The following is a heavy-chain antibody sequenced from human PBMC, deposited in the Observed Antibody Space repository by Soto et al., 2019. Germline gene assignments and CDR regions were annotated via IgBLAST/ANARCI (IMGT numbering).Heavy chain of an antibody. CDR1: GYTFTSYG. Sequence: GASVKVFCKASGYTFTSYGISWVRQAPGQGLEWMGWISAYNGNTNYAQKLQGRVTMTTDTSTSTAYMELRSLRSDDTALYYCARVVSGVVTARQYFDYWGQGTLVTVSS. CDR3: ARVVSGVVTARQYFDY. V-gene: IGHV1-18*01. D-gene: IGHD2-21*02. J-gene: IGHJ4*02. CDR2: ISAYNGNT.